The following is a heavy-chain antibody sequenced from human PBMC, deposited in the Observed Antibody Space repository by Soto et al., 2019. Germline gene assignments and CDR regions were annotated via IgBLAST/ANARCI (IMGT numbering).Heavy chain of an antibody. CDR2: ISSSSSTI. CDR3: ARGDYYGMDV. CDR1: GLTFMFSTYS. V-gene: IGHV3-48*02. Sequence: GGSLRLSCAASGLTFMFSTYSMNWVRQAPGKGLEWVSYISSSSSTIYYADSVKGRFTSSRDNAKNSLYLQMNSLRDEDTAVYYCARGDYYGMDVWGQGTTVTVSS. J-gene: IGHJ6*02.